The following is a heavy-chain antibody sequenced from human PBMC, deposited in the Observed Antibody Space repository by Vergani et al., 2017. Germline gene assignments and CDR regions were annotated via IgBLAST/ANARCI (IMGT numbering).Heavy chain of an antibody. J-gene: IGHJ6*02. CDR2: ISSSSSYI. V-gene: IGHV3-21*01. D-gene: IGHD5-12*01. CDR3: ARDQGYSGYDFYDYYGMDV. Sequence: EVQLVESGGGLVKPGGSLRLSCAASGFTFSSYSMNWVRQPPGKGLEWVSSISSSSSYIYYADSVKGRFTISRDNAKTSLYLQMTSLRAEDTAVYYCARDQGYSGYDFYDYYGMDVWGQGTTVTVSS. CDR1: GFTFSSYS.